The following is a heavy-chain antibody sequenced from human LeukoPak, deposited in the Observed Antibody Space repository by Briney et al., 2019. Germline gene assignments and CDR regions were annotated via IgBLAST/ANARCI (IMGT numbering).Heavy chain of an antibody. D-gene: IGHD5-24*01. CDR3: ATDRGY. Sequence: GGSLRLSCAASGFIFTNYAIAWVRQAPGTGLEWVSGISASGGGTYYAAYVWGRFTIFRDDSKNTVFLQMNSLRAEDMATYYCATDRGYWGQGTLVTVSS. CDR1: GFIFTNYA. V-gene: IGHV3-23*01. CDR2: ISASGGGT. J-gene: IGHJ4*02.